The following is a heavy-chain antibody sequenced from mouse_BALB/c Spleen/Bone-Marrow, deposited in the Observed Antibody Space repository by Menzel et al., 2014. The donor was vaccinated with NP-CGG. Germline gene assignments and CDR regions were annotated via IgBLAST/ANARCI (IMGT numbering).Heavy chain of an antibody. CDR3: ARKGAMITHYYAMDY. CDR1: GFTFSSFG. Sequence: EVKLVESGGGLVQPGGSRKLSWAASGFTFSSFGMHWVRQAPEKGLEWVAYISNGSSTIYYADTVKGRFTISRDNPKNTLFLQMTSLRSEDTAMYYCARKGAMITHYYAMDYWGQGTSVTVSS. J-gene: IGHJ4*01. D-gene: IGHD2-4*01. CDR2: ISNGSSTI. V-gene: IGHV5-17*02.